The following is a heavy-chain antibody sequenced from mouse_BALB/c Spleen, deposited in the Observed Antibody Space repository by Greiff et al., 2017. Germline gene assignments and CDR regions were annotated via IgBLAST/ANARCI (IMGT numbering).Heavy chain of an antibody. CDR3: ARGRGDY. CDR1: GFTFSSYA. V-gene: IGHV5-6-5*01. CDR2: ISSGGST. Sequence: EVHLVESGGGLVKPGGSLKLSCAASGFTFSSYAMSWVRQTPEKRLEWVASISSGGSTYYPDSVKGRFTISRDNARNILYLQMRRLRSEDTAMYYCARGRGDYWGQGTTLTVSS. J-gene: IGHJ2*01.